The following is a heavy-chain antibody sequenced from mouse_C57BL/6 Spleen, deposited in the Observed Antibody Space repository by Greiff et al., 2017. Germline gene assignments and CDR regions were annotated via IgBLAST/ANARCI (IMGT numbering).Heavy chain of an antibody. V-gene: IGHV1-26*01. D-gene: IGHD1-1*02. J-gene: IGHJ4*01. CDR2: INPNTGGT. CDR3: ARRWEHYYAMDY. CDR1: GYTFTDYY. Sequence: EVQLQQSGPELVKPGASVKISCKASGYTFTDYYMNWVKQSHGKSLEWIGDINPNTGGTSYNQKFKGKATLTVDKSSSTAYMELRSLTSEDSAVYYCARRWEHYYAMDYWGQGTSVTVSS.